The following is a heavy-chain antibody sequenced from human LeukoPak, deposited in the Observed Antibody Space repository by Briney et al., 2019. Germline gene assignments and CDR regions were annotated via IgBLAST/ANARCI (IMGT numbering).Heavy chain of an antibody. D-gene: IGHD1-26*01. Sequence: GGSLRLSCAACGFTFSNYAMSWVRQAPGKGLEWVSAISDSGGSTYYADSVKGRFTISRDNSKNTLYLQMNSLRAEDTAVYYCAIGSGSYYGAQFDYWGQGTLVTVSS. CDR1: GFTFSNYA. V-gene: IGHV3-23*01. J-gene: IGHJ4*02. CDR3: AIGSGSYYGAQFDY. CDR2: ISDSGGST.